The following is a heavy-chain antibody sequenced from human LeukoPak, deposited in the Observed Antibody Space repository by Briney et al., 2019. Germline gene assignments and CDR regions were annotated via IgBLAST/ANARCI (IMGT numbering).Heavy chain of an antibody. CDR3: ARGIMITFGGVIDPDY. V-gene: IGHV1-2*06. CDR2: INPNSGGT. Sequence: ASVKVSCKASGYIFTGYYMHWVRQAPGQGLEWVGRINPNSGGTNYAQKFQGRVTMTRDTSISTAYMELSRLRSDDTAVYYCARGIMITFGGVIDPDYWGQGTLVTVSS. CDR1: GYIFTGYY. D-gene: IGHD3-16*02. J-gene: IGHJ4*02.